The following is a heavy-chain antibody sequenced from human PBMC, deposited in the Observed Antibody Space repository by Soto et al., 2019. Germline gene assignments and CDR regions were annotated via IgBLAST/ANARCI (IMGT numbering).Heavy chain of an antibody. CDR3: ARGRYYGSWSYPRKAYDI. Sequence: QVQLVQSGAEVKKPGSSVKVSCKASGGTFSSYAISWVRQAPGQGLEWMGGIIPIFGTANYAQKFQGRVTITADESTSKAYMELSSLRSEDTAVYYCARGRYYGSWSYPRKAYDIWGQGTMVTVSS. V-gene: IGHV1-69*01. D-gene: IGHD3-10*01. CDR2: IIPIFGTA. CDR1: GGTFSSYA. J-gene: IGHJ3*02.